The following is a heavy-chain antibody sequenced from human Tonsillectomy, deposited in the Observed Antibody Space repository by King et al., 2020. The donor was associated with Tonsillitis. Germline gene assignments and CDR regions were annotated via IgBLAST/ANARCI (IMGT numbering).Heavy chain of an antibody. CDR3: ARRPHYYGSSGYYDVDAFDL. J-gene: IGHJ3*01. V-gene: IGHV5-51*01. D-gene: IGHD3-22*01. CDR1: VYTFTSYW. Sequence: QLVQSGAEVKKPGESLKISCKGSVYTFTSYWIDWVRQMPGKGLEWMGIIFHGDSETRYSPSFQGQVTISADKSIGTAYLQWSSLKASDTAMYYCARRPHYYGSSGYYDVDAFDLWGQGTMVTVSS. CDR2: IFHGDSET.